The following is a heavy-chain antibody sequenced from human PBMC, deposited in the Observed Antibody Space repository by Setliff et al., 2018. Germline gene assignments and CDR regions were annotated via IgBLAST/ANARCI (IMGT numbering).Heavy chain of an antibody. CDR3: VRQTSHAGIVIPYYYYFYMDV. V-gene: IGHV4-39*01. CDR1: GDSVTSDSYY. CDR2: VSYSGSP. Sequence: PSETLSLTCIVTGDSVTSDSYYWGWVRQPPGKGLEWVGSVSYSGSPYHNPSPKSRVSLSLDTSENQFSLTLTSVTAADAAVYYCVRQTSHAGIVIPYYYYFYMDVWGAGTTVTVSS. D-gene: IGHD1-1*01. J-gene: IGHJ6*03.